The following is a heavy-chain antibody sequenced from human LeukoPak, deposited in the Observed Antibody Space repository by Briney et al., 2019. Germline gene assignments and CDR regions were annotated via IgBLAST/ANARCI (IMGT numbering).Heavy chain of an antibody. CDR1: GGSISSSSYY. CDR3: ARHTRGYSKPYYFDY. V-gene: IGHV4-39*01. J-gene: IGHJ4*02. CDR2: IYYSGST. D-gene: IGHD4-11*01. Sequence: SETLSLTCTVSGGSISSSSYYWGWIRQPPGKGLEWIGSIYYSGSTYYNPSPKTRVTISVDTSKNQFSLKLSSVTAADTAVYYCARHTRGYSKPYYFDYWGQGTLVTVSS.